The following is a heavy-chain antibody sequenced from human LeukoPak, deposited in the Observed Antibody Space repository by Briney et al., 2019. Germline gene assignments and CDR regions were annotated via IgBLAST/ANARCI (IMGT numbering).Heavy chain of an antibody. CDR1: GFTFSNYG. CDR3: AKGHYYDSTDKYSYVDY. CDR2: ISFDGSNK. D-gene: IGHD3-22*01. V-gene: IGHV3-30*18. Sequence: PGGSLRLSCAASGFTFSNYGMHWVRQTPGKGLEWVAVISFDGSNKFYGDSVKGRFTISRDNSKDTLDLQMNSLRPEDTAVYYCAKGHYYDSTDKYSYVDYWGQGTLVTVSS. J-gene: IGHJ4*02.